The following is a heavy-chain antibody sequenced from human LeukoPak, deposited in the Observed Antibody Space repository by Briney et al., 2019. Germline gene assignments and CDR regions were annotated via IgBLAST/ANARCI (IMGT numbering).Heavy chain of an antibody. D-gene: IGHD3-22*01. CDR3: ARGGRGSAAVVAPRSFDI. J-gene: IGHJ3*02. Sequence: PGGSLRLSCAASGFTFSSHAMSWVRQAPGKGLEWVSVTYTGGNSYYADSVKGRFIISRDISKNTLYLQMNSLRAEDSALYYCARGGRGSAAVVAPRSFDIWGQGTMVTVSS. CDR1: GFTFSSHA. V-gene: IGHV3-53*01. CDR2: TYTGGNS.